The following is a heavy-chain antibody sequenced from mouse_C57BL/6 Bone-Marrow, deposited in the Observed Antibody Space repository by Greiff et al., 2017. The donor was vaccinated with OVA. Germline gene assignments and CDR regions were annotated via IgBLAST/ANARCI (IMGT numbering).Heavy chain of an antibody. CDR2: FLPGSGST. D-gene: IGHD2-5*01. CDR1: GYTFTGYC. V-gene: IGHV1-9*01. CDR3: AREGDSNYVFDY. Sequence: QVQLQQSGAELMKPWASVKLSCTATGYTFTGYCIEWVKQRPGHGLVWIGEFLPGSGSTNYNATFKGQASFTSDTSSNTAYMQLSSLTTEDSAIYYGAREGDSNYVFDYWGQGTTLTVSS. J-gene: IGHJ2*01.